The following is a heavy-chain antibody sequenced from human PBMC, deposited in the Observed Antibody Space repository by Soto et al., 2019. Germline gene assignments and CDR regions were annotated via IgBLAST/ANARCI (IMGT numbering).Heavy chain of an antibody. CDR2: IYYSGST. J-gene: IGHJ5*02. CDR3: ARDVGSGSSGYYYIKNLRYNWFDP. D-gene: IGHD3-22*01. Sequence: SETLSLTCTVSGGSISSGGYYWSWIRQHPGKGLEWIGYIYYSGSTYYNPSLKSRVTISVDTSKNQFSLKLSSVTAADTAVYYCARDVGSGSSGYYYIKNLRYNWFDPWGQGTLVTVSS. CDR1: GGSISSGGYY. V-gene: IGHV4-31*03.